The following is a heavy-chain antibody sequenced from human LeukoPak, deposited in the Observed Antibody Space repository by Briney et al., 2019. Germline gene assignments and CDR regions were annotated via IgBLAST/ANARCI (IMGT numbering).Heavy chain of an antibody. J-gene: IGHJ3*02. V-gene: IGHV4-59*01. CDR2: MYHTGIT. CDR1: GGSISNYY. Sequence: SETLSLTCNVSGGSISNYYWNWIRQPPGKGLEWIGFMYHTGITSYNPSLKSRVTISLDRSKSQFSLKLTSVTAADTAVYYCARGRISASNTGAFDIWGQGTMGTASS. D-gene: IGHD3-3*02. CDR3: ARGRISASNTGAFDI.